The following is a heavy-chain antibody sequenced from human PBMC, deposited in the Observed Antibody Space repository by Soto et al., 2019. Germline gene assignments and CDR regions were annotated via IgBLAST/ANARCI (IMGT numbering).Heavy chain of an antibody. D-gene: IGHD2-21*02. CDR2: ISYDGSNK. CDR3: AKGGIVVVTAPYFDY. Sequence: GGCLRLSCSASRPTFSSYGMRRVRQAPGKGLEWVAVISYDGSNKYYADSVKGRFTISRDNSTNTLYLQMNSLRAEDTAVYYCAKGGIVVVTAPYFDYWGQGT. CDR1: RPTFSSYG. V-gene: IGHV3-30*18. J-gene: IGHJ4*02.